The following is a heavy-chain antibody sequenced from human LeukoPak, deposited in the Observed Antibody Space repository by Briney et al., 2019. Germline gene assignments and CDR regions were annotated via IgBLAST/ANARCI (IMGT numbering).Heavy chain of an antibody. CDR2: IRDDESNT. Sequence: PGGSLRLSCAASGFSFRSYAMSWVRQAPGKGLEWVSSIRDDESNTYYADSVKGRFTISRDNSKNTLYLQMNSLRAEDTALYYCAKSLSSTSCRKFDYWGQGTLVTVSS. J-gene: IGHJ4*02. V-gene: IGHV3-23*01. CDR3: AKSLSSTSCRKFDY. D-gene: IGHD2-2*01. CDR1: GFSFRSYA.